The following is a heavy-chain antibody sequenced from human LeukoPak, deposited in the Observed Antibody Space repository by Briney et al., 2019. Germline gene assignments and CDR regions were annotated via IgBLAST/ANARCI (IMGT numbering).Heavy chain of an antibody. Sequence: SETLSLTCTVSGGSISSSSYYWGWIRQPPGKGLEWIGEINHSGSTNYNPSLKSRVTISVDTSKNQFSLKLSSVTAADTAVYYCAREFGRYSGSYAAGRGSFDYWGQGTLVTVSS. J-gene: IGHJ4*02. D-gene: IGHD1-26*01. CDR1: GGSISSSSYY. V-gene: IGHV4-39*07. CDR3: AREFGRYSGSYAAGRGSFDY. CDR2: INHSGST.